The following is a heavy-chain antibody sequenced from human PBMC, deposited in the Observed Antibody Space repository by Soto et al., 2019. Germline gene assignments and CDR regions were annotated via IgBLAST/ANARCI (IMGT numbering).Heavy chain of an antibody. CDR2: ISSSSSYI. J-gene: IGHJ4*02. V-gene: IGHV3-21*01. CDR3: ARDGFRFGADY. D-gene: IGHD3-10*01. CDR1: GFTFSSYI. Sequence: GGSLRLSCAASGFTFSSYIMNWVGQAPGKGLEWVSSISSSSSYIYYADSVKGRFTISRDNAKNSLYLQMNSLRAEDTAVYYCARDGFRFGADYWGQGTLVTVSS.